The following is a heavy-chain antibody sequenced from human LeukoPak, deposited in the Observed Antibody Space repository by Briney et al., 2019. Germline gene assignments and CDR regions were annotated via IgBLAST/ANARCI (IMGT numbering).Heavy chain of an antibody. D-gene: IGHD3-10*01. Sequence: GASVKVSCKASGYTFTGYYMHWVRQAPGQGLEWMGWINPNSGGTNYAQKFQGRVTMTRNTSISTAYMELSSLRSEDTAVYYCARQAGDKVDYWGQGTLVTVSS. V-gene: IGHV1-2*02. CDR2: INPNSGGT. J-gene: IGHJ4*02. CDR1: GYTFTGYY. CDR3: ARQAGDKVDY.